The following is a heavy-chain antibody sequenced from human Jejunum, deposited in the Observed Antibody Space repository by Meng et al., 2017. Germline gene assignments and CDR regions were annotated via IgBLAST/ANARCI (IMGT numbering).Heavy chain of an antibody. J-gene: IGHJ4*02. Sequence: GESLKISCAASGFTFSNYAMHWVRQAPGKGLEWVAVISYHGTEKYYGGSVEGRFTISRDNSRNTSFLQMDSLRDDDTAVYYCARDPFVGIPDYFANWGQGTLVTVSS. D-gene: IGHD1-26*01. CDR1: GFTFSNYA. V-gene: IGHV3-30*04. CDR2: ISYHGTEK. CDR3: ARDPFVGIPDYFAN.